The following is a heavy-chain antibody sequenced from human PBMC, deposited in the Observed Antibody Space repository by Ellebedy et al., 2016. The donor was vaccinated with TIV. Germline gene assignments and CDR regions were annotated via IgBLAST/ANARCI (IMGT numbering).Heavy chain of an antibody. V-gene: IGHV3-33*01. D-gene: IGHD3-9*01. CDR1: GFTFSSYG. J-gene: IGHJ5*02. CDR3: ARDPSGLLPFDP. Sequence: GESLKISCAASGFTFSSYGMHWVRQAPGKGLEWVAVIWYDGSNKYYADSVKGRFTISRDNSKNTLYLQMNSLRAEDTAVYYCARDPSGLLPFDPWGQGTLVTVSS. CDR2: IWYDGSNK.